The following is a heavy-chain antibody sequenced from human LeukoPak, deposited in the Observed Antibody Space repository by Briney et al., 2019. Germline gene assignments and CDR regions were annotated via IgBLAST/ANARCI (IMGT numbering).Heavy chain of an antibody. V-gene: IGHV3-30*02. D-gene: IGHD3-10*01. CDR2: IRYDGSNK. Sequence: GGSLRLSCAASGFTFSSYGMHWVRQAPGRGLEWVAFIRYDGSNKYYADSVKGRFTISRDNSKNTLYLQMNSLRAEDTAVYYCAKADEYGSGSYRGPAQYYFDYWGQGTLVTVSS. CDR3: AKADEYGSGSYRGPAQYYFDY. CDR1: GFTFSSYG. J-gene: IGHJ4*02.